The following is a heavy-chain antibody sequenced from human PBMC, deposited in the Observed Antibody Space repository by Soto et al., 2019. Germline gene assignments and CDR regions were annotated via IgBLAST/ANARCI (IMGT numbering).Heavy chain of an antibody. D-gene: IGHD3-16*01. CDR2: ISSGGTTT. CDR3: AKEGGSIGGWFGRKFDS. Sequence: GGSLRLSCAASGFSFSTHAMSWVRQAPGKGLEWVSSISSGGTTTFYAASVEGRFTISRDKSKNTLYLQMNSLRADDTAVYFCAKEGGSIGGWFGRKFDSWGQGTQVTVSS. V-gene: IGHV3-23*01. CDR1: GFSFSTHA. J-gene: IGHJ4*02.